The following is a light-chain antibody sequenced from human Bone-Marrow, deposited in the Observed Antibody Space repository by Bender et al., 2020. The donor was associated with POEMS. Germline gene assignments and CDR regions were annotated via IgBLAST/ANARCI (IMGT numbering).Light chain of an antibody. CDR2: DVN. V-gene: IGLV2-14*02. CDR1: SSDVGSYNF. Sequence: QSALTQPASVSGSPGQSITISCTGTSSDVGSYNFVSWYQQHPGKAPKVVIYDVNKRPSGVPDRFSGSKSGTSASLAITGLQAEDEGDYYCQSYDNSLGGWVFGGGTKLTVL. J-gene: IGLJ3*02. CDR3: QSYDNSLGGWV.